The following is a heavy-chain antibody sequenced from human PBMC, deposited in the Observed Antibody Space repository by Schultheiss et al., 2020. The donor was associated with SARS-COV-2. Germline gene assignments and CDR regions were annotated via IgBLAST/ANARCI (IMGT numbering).Heavy chain of an antibody. D-gene: IGHD6-19*01. Sequence: SETLSLTCTVSGGSISNYYWSWIRQPAGKGLELIGRFYTSGSTNYNPSLKSRVTISVDTSKNQFSLKLSSVTAADTAVYYCARAVARTNYGMDVWGQGTSVTVSS. J-gene: IGHJ6*02. CDR1: GGSISNYY. V-gene: IGHV4-4*07. CDR3: ARAVARTNYGMDV. CDR2: FYTSGST.